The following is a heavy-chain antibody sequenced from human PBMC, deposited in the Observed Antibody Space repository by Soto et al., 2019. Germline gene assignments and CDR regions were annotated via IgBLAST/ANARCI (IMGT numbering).Heavy chain of an antibody. CDR3: ARDSYCSGGSGHDARFDS. CDR1: GDTLSGYA. Sequence: LVKVSCKTSGDTLSGYAISWVRQTPGQGLAWMGGIIPLYGTTYYAENFQGRVTITADKSTTTAYMDLTSLRSEDTAVYFCARDSYCSGGSGHDARFDSWGQGTPDTVSS. J-gene: IGHJ5*01. CDR2: IIPLYGTT. V-gene: IGHV1-69*06. D-gene: IGHD2-15*01.